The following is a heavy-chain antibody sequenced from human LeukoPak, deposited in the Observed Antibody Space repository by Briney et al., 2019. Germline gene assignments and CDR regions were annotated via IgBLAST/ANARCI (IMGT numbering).Heavy chain of an antibody. CDR1: GGTFSSYA. J-gene: IGHJ6*03. CDR2: INTNTGNP. CDR3: ARAQPNYYGSGRPRVAGDYYYYYYMDV. D-gene: IGHD3-10*01. V-gene: IGHV7-4-1*02. Sequence: AASVKVSCKASGGTFSSYAISWVRQAPGQGLEWMGWINTNTGNPTYAQGFTGRFVFSLDTSVSTAYLQISSLKAEDTAVYYCARAQPNYYGSGRPRVAGDYYYYYYMDVWGKGTTVTVSS.